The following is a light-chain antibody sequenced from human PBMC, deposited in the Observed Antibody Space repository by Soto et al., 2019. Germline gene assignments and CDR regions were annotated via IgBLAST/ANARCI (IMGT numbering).Light chain of an antibody. CDR2: EDS. Sequence: QSALTQPASVSGSPGQSITISCTGTSSDVGSYKVVSWYQQRPGKAPKLMIYEDSKRPSGISNRFSASKSGNTASLTISGLQAEDEADYYCCSYAGSSTFPYVFGTGTKLTVL. CDR3: CSYAGSSTFPYV. J-gene: IGLJ1*01. V-gene: IGLV2-23*01. CDR1: SSDVGSYKV.